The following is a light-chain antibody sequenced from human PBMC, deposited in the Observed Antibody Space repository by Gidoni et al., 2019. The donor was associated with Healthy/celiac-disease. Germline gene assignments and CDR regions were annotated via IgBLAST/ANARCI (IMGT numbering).Light chain of an antibody. CDR1: SSDVGGYNY. V-gene: IGLV2-14*01. CDR3: SSYTSSIRV. CDR2: DVS. Sequence: QSALTQPASVSGSTGQSITISCTGPSSDVGGYNYVSWYQQHPGKAPKLMIYDVSNRPSGVSNRFSGSKSGNTASLTISGLQAEDEADYYCSSYTSSIRVFGGGTKLTVL. J-gene: IGLJ3*02.